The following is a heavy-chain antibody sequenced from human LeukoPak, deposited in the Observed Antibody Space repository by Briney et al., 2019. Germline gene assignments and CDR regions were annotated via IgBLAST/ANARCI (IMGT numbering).Heavy chain of an antibody. D-gene: IGHD5-24*01. CDR2: IYYSGST. CDR1: GGSISSSSYY. CDR3: ARVRDGYTNWFDP. V-gene: IGHV4-61*05. J-gene: IGHJ5*02. Sequence: SETLSLTCTVSGGSISSSSYYWGWIRQPPGKGLEWIGYIYYSGSTNYNPSLKSRVTISVDTSKNQFSLKLSSVTAADTAVYYCARVRDGYTNWFDPGGQGTLVTVSS.